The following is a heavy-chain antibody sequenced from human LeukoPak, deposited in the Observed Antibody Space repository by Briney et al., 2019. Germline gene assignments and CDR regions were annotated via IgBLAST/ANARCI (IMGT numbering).Heavy chain of an antibody. CDR2: IKSKTDGGTT. V-gene: IGHV3-15*01. CDR3: TTVSPNYYGSGSFKYLSFPDY. CDR1: GFTFSNAW. J-gene: IGHJ4*02. D-gene: IGHD3-10*01. Sequence: GGSLRLSCAASGFTFSNAWMSWVRQAPGKGLEWVGRIKSKTDGGTTDYAAPVKGRFTISRDDSKNTLYLQMNSLKTEDTALYYCTTVSPNYYGSGSFKYLSFPDYWGQGTLVTVSS.